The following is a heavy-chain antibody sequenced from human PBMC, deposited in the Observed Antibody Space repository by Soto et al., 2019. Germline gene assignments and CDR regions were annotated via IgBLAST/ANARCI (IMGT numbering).Heavy chain of an antibody. CDR3: ARRSDWFEGDFDY. Sequence: QVQLVESGGGVVQPGRSLRLSCAASGFTFSSSGMHWVRQAPGKGLEWVAVISDDESGKYYVDSVKGRFTISRDNSKNTLYLQMSNLRVEDTAVYYCARRSDWFEGDFDYWGQGALVTVSS. CDR1: GFTFSSSG. V-gene: IGHV3-30-3*01. D-gene: IGHD6-19*01. J-gene: IGHJ4*02. CDR2: ISDDESGK.